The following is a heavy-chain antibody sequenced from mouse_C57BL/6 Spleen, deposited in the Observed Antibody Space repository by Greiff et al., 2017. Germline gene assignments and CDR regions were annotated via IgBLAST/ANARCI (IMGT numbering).Heavy chain of an antibody. J-gene: IGHJ2*01. Sequence: VKLQQPGAELVKPGASVKLSCKASGYTFTSYWMHWVKQRPGQGLEWIGMIHPNSGSTNYNEKFKSKATLTVDKSSSTAYMQLSSLTSEDSAVYYCALITTVVATGRDWGQGTTLTVSS. V-gene: IGHV1-64*01. CDR3: ALITTVVATGRD. D-gene: IGHD1-1*01. CDR2: IHPNSGST. CDR1: GYTFTSYW.